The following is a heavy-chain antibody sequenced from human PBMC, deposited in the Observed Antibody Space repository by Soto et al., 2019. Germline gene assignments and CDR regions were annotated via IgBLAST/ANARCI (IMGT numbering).Heavy chain of an antibody. J-gene: IGHJ4*02. CDR3: ARGSPSMVRGWYFDY. CDR1: GGTFSSYA. Sequence: QVQLVQSGAEVKKPGSSVKVSCKASGGTFSSYAISWLRQAPGQGLEWMGGIIPIFGTANYAQKFQARVTITADESTSTAYMELIMLRSEDTAVYYCARGSPSMVRGWYFDYWGQGTLVTVSS. D-gene: IGHD3-10*01. V-gene: IGHV1-69*01. CDR2: IIPIFGTA.